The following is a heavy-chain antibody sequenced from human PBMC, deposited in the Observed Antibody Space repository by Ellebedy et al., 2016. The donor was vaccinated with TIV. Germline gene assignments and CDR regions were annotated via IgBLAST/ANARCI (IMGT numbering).Heavy chain of an antibody. Sequence: SETLSLTCTVSGDSISSTSYYWGWIRQPPGKGLEWIAGIYYSGSTYYNPSLRSRVTISVDTSKNQFSLKLSSVTAADTAVYYCARHSTMVRGGLPDYWGQGTPVTVSS. CDR2: IYYSGST. D-gene: IGHD3-10*01. J-gene: IGHJ4*02. CDR1: GDSISSTSYY. V-gene: IGHV4-39*01. CDR3: ARHSTMVRGGLPDY.